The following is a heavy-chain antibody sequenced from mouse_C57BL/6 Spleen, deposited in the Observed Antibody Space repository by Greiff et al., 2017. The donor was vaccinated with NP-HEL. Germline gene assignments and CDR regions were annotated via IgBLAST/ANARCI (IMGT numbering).Heavy chain of an antibody. D-gene: IGHD2-1*01. Sequence: VQLQQSGAELVRPGASVTLSCKASGYTFTDYEMHWVKQTPVHGLEWIGAIDPETGGTAYNQKFKGKAILTADKSSSTAYMELRSLTSEDSAVYYCTNYGKGYFDVWGTGTTVTVSS. V-gene: IGHV1-15*01. J-gene: IGHJ1*03. CDR3: TNYGKGYFDV. CDR1: GYTFTDYE. CDR2: IDPETGGT.